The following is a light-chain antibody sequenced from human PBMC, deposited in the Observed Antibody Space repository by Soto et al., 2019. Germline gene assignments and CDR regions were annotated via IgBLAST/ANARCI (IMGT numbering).Light chain of an antibody. Sequence: EIGLTQSPATLSLSPGARATLSCRASPSVTNYLAWYQQKPGQPPRLLIYGASNRATGIPDRFSGSGSGTDFTLTISRLEPEDFAVYYCQQYGSSGTFGQGSKVAIK. J-gene: IGKJ1*01. V-gene: IGKV3-20*01. CDR1: PSVTNY. CDR2: GAS. CDR3: QQYGSSGT.